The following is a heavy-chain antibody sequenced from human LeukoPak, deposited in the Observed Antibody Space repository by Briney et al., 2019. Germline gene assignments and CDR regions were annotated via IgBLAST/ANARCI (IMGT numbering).Heavy chain of an antibody. D-gene: IGHD2-21*02. CDR2: ISYDGSNK. Sequence: GGSLRLSCAASGFTFSSYAMHWVRQAPGKGLEWVAVISYDGSNKYYADSVKGRFTISRDNSKNTLYLQMNSLRAEDTAVYYCANAYCGGDCHNWFDPWGQGTLVTVSS. V-gene: IGHV3-30*04. CDR1: GFTFSSYA. CDR3: ANAYCGGDCHNWFDP. J-gene: IGHJ5*02.